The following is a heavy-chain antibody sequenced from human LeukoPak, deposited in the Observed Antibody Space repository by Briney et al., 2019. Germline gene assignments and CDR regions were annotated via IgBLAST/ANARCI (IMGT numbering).Heavy chain of an antibody. J-gene: IGHJ4*01. D-gene: IGHD6-13*01. CDR3: ARHFGTLCNSWFCY. V-gene: IGHV4-39*01. CDR1: GGSISSSSYY. Sequence: SETLSLTCTVSGGSISSSSYYWGWIRQPPGKGLEWIGSVYYSGSTYYNPSLKSRVTISVDTSKNQFSLKLSSVTAADTAVYYCARHFGTLCNSWFCYWGQGTLVTVSS. CDR2: VYYSGST.